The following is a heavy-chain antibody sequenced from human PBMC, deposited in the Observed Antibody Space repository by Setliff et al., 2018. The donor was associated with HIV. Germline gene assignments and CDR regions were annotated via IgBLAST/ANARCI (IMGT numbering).Heavy chain of an antibody. CDR3: ARPRLYGTALDL. D-gene: IGHD3-10*01. J-gene: IGHJ5*02. CDR2: IYSDGNT. V-gene: IGHV3-66*02. CDR1: GFIFVSSA. Sequence: GGSLRLSCAASGFIFVSSAMHWVRQAPGKGLEWVSTIYSDGNTYHADSVKGRFTLSRDNTKNTLYLQMDSLRPEDTAVYYCARPRLYGTALDLWGQGTLVTVSS.